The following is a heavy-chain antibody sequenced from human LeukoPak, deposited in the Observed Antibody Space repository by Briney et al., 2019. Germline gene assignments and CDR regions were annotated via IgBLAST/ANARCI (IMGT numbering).Heavy chain of an antibody. CDR3: AREVGYSYGLDY. CDR1: GGTFSIYT. V-gene: IGHV1-69*04. Sequence: SVKVSCKASGGTFSIYTISWVRQAPGQGREWMGRIIPILGIANYAQKFQGRVTITADKSTSTAYMELSSLRSEDTAVYYCAREVGYSYGLDYWGQGTLVTVSS. D-gene: IGHD5-18*01. CDR2: IIPILGIA. J-gene: IGHJ4*02.